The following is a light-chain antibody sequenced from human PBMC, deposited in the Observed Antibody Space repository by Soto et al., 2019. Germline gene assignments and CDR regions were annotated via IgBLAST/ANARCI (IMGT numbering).Light chain of an antibody. CDR3: HQFGSSPPAFT. J-gene: IGKJ2*01. CDR1: QSVSTRY. Sequence: SMLTQSPGTLSLSPGERATLSCRASQSVSTRYLDWYQQKPGQAPRLLIYGASIRATGIPDRFSGSGSGTDFTLTISRLEPEDFAVYYCHQFGSSPPAFTFGQGTKLEI. V-gene: IGKV3-20*01. CDR2: GAS.